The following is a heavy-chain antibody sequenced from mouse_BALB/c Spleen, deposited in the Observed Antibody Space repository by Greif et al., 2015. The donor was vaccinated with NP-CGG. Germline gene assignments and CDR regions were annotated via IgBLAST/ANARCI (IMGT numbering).Heavy chain of an antibody. CDR3: ARGPGYFDY. CDR1: GFTFSDYY. CDR2: ISDGGSYT. Sequence: EVQLVESGGGLVKPGGSLKLSCAASGFTFSDYYMYWVRQTPEKRLEWVATISDGGSYTYYPDSVKGRFTISRDNAKNNLYLQMSSLKSEDTAMYYCARGPGYFDYWGQGTTLTVSS. V-gene: IGHV5-4*02. D-gene: IGHD4-1*01. J-gene: IGHJ2*01.